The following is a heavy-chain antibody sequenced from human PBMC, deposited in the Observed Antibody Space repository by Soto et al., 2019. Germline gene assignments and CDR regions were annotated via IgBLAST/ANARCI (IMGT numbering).Heavy chain of an antibody. J-gene: IGHJ5*02. CDR3: AREGLAAAGTENWFDP. CDR1: GGSISSGGYY. Sequence: LSLTCTVSGGSISSGGYYWSWIRQHPGKGLEWIGYIYYSGSTYYNPSLKSRVTISVDTSKNQFSLKLSSVTAADTAVYYCAREGLAAAGTENWFDPWGQGTLVTVSS. CDR2: IYYSGST. V-gene: IGHV4-31*03. D-gene: IGHD6-13*01.